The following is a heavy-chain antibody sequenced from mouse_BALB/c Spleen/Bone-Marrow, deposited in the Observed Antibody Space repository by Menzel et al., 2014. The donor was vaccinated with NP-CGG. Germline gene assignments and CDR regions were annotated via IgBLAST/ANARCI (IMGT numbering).Heavy chain of an antibody. V-gene: IGHV5-17*02. CDR3: TRGGNWEDFDY. J-gene: IGHJ2*01. D-gene: IGHD4-1*01. CDR2: ISSDSGAI. Sequence: EVKLMESGGGLVQPGGFRKLSCAASGFTFSSFGMHWVRQAPEKGLEWIAYISSDSGAIFYADTVKGRFTISRDNPKNTLFLQMTSLRSEDTAIYFCTRGGNWEDFDYWGQGTTLTVSS. CDR1: GFTFSSFG.